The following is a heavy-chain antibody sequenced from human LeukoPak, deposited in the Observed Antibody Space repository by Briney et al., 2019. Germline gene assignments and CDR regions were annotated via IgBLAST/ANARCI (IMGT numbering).Heavy chain of an antibody. CDR3: GRDRNYQDSSGRPGY. Sequence: ASVKVSCKASGYTFTGYYLHWVRQAPGQGLEWMGWMNPNSGGTNYAQKFQGRITMTRDTSINTAYMELSGLRSDDTAVYYCGRDRNYQDSSGRPGYWGQGTLVTVPS. J-gene: IGHJ4*02. CDR2: MNPNSGGT. CDR1: GYTFTGYY. D-gene: IGHD3-22*01. V-gene: IGHV1-2*02.